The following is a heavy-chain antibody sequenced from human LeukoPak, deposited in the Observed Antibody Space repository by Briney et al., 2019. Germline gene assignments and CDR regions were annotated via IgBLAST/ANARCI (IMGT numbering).Heavy chain of an antibody. CDR2: IYYSGST. CDR1: GGSFSGHY. CDR3: ARQKVVGAPGDLDY. J-gene: IGHJ4*02. Sequence: SETLSLTCAVYGGSFSGHYWNWIRQPPGKGLEWIGSIYYSGSTYYNPSLKSRVTISVDTSKNQFSLKLSSVTAADTAVYYCARQKVVGAPGDLDYWGQGTLVTVSS. V-gene: IGHV4-34*01. D-gene: IGHD2-15*01.